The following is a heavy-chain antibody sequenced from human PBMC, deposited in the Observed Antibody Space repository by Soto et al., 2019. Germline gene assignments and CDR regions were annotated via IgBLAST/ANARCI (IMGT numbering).Heavy chain of an antibody. J-gene: IGHJ4*02. D-gene: IGHD1-1*01. CDR1: GFTFSSYA. V-gene: IGHV3-21*06. CDR2: TSDYGRI. Sequence: PGGSLRLSCSVSGFTFSSYAMHWVRQAPGKGLEWVSRTSDYGRINYADSVKDRFIISRDDARSELYLQLNDLRVEDTATYYCARGGLEPFDHWGQPALVTISS. CDR3: ARGGLEPFDH.